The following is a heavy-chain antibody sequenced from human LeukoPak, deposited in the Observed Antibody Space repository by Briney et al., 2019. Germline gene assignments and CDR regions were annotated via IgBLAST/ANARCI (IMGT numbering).Heavy chain of an antibody. CDR2: IDSSAGST. J-gene: IGHJ3*02. CDR3: AKKVGGIYAFDI. V-gene: IGHV3-23*01. CDR1: GFTFSSYA. D-gene: IGHD1-26*01. Sequence: GGSLRLSCAASGFTFSSYAMNWVRQAPGKGLERVSGIDSSAGSTSCADSVKGRFTISRDNSRNTLYLQMNSLRVEDTAVYYCAKKVGGIYAFDIWGQGTMVTPSA.